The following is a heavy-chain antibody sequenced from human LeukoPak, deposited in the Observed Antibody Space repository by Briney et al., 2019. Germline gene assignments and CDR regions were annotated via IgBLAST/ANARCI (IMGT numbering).Heavy chain of an antibody. V-gene: IGHV3-15*01. J-gene: IGHJ4*02. CDR3: TTETYGGPVDY. CDR2: IKSKTDGGTT. Sequence: KPGGSLRLSCAASGFTFSNAWMSWVRQAPGKGLEWVGRIKSKTDGGTTDYAAPVKGRFTISRDDSKTTLYLQMNSLKTEDTAVHYCTTETYGGPVDYWGQGTLVTVSS. CDR1: GFTFSNAW. D-gene: IGHD3-16*01.